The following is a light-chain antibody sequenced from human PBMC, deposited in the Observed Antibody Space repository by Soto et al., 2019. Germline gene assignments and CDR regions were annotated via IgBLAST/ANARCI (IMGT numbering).Light chain of an antibody. CDR1: QSVSSY. CDR3: HQRSNWTWT. Sequence: EIVLTQSPATLSLSPGERATLSRGASQSVSSYLAWYQQKPGQAPRLLMYEASNRATGIPARFSGGGSGTDFTLTISSLENEDFAVYYCHQRSNWTWTFGQGTKVDIK. CDR2: EAS. J-gene: IGKJ1*01. V-gene: IGKV3-11*01.